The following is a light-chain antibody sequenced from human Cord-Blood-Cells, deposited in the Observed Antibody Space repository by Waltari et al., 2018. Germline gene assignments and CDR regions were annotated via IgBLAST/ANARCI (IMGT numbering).Light chain of an antibody. CDR1: QSVSSSY. CDR2: GAS. J-gene: IGKJ1*01. V-gene: IGKV3-20*01. CDR3: QQYGSSRT. Sequence: EIVLTQSPGTLSLSPGERATLSCRASQSVSSSYLAWYQQKPGQAPRLLIYGASSRATDIPDRFSGSGSGTDFTLTISRLEPEDFAVYYCQQYGSSRTFGQGTKVENK.